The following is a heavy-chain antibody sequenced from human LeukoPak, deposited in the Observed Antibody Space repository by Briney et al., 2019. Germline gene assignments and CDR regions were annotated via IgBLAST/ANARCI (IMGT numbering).Heavy chain of an antibody. Sequence: QPGGSLRLSCAASGFTFSNYAMTWVRQAPGKGLECVSAISGSGDGTYYADSVKGRFTISRDNSKITVYLQMNSLRAEDTAVYYCAKPHYSGSGSYSREDYWGQGTLVTVSS. CDR2: ISGSGDGT. J-gene: IGHJ4*02. D-gene: IGHD3-10*01. V-gene: IGHV3-23*01. CDR3: AKPHYSGSGSYSREDY. CDR1: GFTFSNYA.